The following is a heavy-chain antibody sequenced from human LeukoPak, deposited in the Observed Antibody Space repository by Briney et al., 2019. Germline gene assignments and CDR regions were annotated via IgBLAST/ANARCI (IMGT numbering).Heavy chain of an antibody. J-gene: IGHJ6*03. V-gene: IGHV4-39*01. CDR3: ASVRRGFGESSKYYAYYYMGV. CDR2: MYYSGST. CDR1: GGSISSSIYY. Sequence: SETLSLTCTVSGGSISSSIYYWGWIRQPPGKGLEWIGNMYYSGSTYYNPSLKSRVTISLDTSKNQFSLKLTSVTAADTAVYYCASVRRGFGESSKYYAYYYMGVWGKGTTVTISS. D-gene: IGHD3-10*01.